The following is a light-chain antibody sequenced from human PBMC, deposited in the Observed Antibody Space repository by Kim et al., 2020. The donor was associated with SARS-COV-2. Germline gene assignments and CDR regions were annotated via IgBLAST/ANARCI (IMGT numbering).Light chain of an antibody. Sequence: QSVLTQPPSVSRAPGRRVIISCTGSSPNIGAGYDVHWYQQLPGTAPQLLIYGNTNRPSGVPDRFAGSWSGTAASLAITGPQAGDEAHYSCQSYDHRLSEVVGTGTKVTVL. V-gene: IGLV1-40*01. CDR3: QSYDHRLSEV. J-gene: IGLJ1*01. CDR1: SPNIGAGYD. CDR2: GNT.